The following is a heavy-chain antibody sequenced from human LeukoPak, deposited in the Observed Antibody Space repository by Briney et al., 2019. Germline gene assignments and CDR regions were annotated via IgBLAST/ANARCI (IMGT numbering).Heavy chain of an antibody. D-gene: IGHD6-13*01. Sequence: ASVEVSCKASGYTLTSYYMHWVRQAPGQGLEWMGIINPSGGSTSYAQKFQGRVTMTRDTSTSTVYMELSSLRSEDTAVYYCARDKVWYSSSWYLDYWGQGTLVTVSS. V-gene: IGHV1-46*01. CDR2: INPSGGST. CDR3: ARDKVWYSSSWYLDY. J-gene: IGHJ4*02. CDR1: GYTLTSYY.